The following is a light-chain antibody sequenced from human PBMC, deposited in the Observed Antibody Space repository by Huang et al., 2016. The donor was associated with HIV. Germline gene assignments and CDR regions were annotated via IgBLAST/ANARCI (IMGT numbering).Light chain of an antibody. CDR1: QSINSN. Sequence: EIVMTQSPATLSVSPGERATLSCRASQSINSNLAWYQQKPGQAPRLRIYGASTRATGIPARFSGSGSGTKFTLSISSLQSEDFAVYYCQQYNNWPPEYTFGQGTKLEIK. V-gene: IGKV3-15*01. J-gene: IGKJ2*01. CDR2: GAS. CDR3: QQYNNWPPEYT.